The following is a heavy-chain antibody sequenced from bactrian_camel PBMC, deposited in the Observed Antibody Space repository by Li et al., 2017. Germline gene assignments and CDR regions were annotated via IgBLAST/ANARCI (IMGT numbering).Heavy chain of an antibody. J-gene: IGHJ6*01. Sequence: QVQLVESGGGSVEVGGSLRLSCAASGYLASSHCMGWFRQVVGKEREEVAEMDGDGRKRYTESMQGRFSISKDNAKKTVHLQMNSLKPEDTAMYYCAADVVPSQEHAWVLGENGFWGQGTQVTVS. V-gene: IGHV3S53*01. CDR2: MDGDGRK. CDR3: AADVVPSQEHAWVLGENGF. CDR1: GYLASSHC. D-gene: IGHD3*01.